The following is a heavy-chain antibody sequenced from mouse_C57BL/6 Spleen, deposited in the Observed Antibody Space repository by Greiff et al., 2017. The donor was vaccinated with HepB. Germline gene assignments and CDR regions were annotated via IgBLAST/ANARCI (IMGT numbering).Heavy chain of an antibody. J-gene: IGHJ4*01. CDR1: GYTFTSYW. D-gene: IGHD2-4*01. CDR2: IYPGSGST. V-gene: IGHV1-55*01. CDR3: ARRSDDDDAMDY. Sequence: VQLQQSGAELVKPGASVKMSCKASGYTFTSYWITWVKQRPGQGLEWIGDIYPGSGSTNYNEKFKSKATLTVDTSSSTAYMQLSSLTSEDSAVYYCARRSDDDDAMDYWGQGTSVTVSS.